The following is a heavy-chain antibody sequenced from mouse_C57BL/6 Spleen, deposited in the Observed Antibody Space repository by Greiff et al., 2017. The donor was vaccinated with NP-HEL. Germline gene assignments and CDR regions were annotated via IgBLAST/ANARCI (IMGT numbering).Heavy chain of an antibody. J-gene: IGHJ3*01. CDR3: ARPKLGGGASY. Sequence: QVQLQQPGAELVKPGASVKLSCKASGYTFTSYWMQWVKQRPGQGLEWIGEIDPSDSYTNYNQKFKGKATLTVDTSSSTAYMQLSSLTSEDSAVYYCARPKLGGGASYWGQGTLVTVSA. D-gene: IGHD4-1*01. V-gene: IGHV1-50*01. CDR2: IDPSDSYT. CDR1: GYTFTSYW.